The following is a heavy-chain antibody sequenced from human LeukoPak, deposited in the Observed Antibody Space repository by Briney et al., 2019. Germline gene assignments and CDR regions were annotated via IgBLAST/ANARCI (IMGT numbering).Heavy chain of an antibody. D-gene: IGHD5-24*01. J-gene: IGHJ3*02. CDR1: GFTFSSYS. CDR3: ARGRRRDANTFDAFDI. Sequence: GGSLRLSCAASGFTFSSYSMNWVRQAPGKGLEWVAVIWYDGSNKYYADSVKGRFTISRDNSKNTLYLQMNSLRAEDTAVFYCARGRRRDANTFDAFDIWGQGTMVTVSS. CDR2: IWYDGSNK. V-gene: IGHV3-33*08.